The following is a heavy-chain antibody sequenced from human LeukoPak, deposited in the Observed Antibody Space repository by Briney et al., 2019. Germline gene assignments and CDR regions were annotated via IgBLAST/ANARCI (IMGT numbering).Heavy chain of an antibody. CDR3: ARDWDYYDSSGYPYYFDY. J-gene: IGHJ4*02. D-gene: IGHD3-22*01. V-gene: IGHV3-21*04. Sequence: GGSLRLSCAASGFTFSSYSMNWVRQAPGKGLEWVSSISSSSSYIYYADSVKGRFTISRDNAKNSLYLQMNSLRAEDTAVYYCARDWDYYDSSGYPYYFDYWGQGTLVTVSS. CDR2: ISSSSSYI. CDR1: GFTFSSYS.